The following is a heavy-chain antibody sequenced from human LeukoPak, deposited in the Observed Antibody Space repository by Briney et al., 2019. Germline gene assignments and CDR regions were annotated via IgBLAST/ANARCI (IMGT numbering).Heavy chain of an antibody. Sequence: SETLSLTCTVSGGSISSYYWSWIRQPPGKGLEWIGYIYYSGSTNYNPSLKSRVTISLDTSKNQFSLKLSSLTAADTAVYYCARAIETRYYHDSSGYYYYMDVWGKGTTVTVSS. CDR3: ARAIETRYYHDSSGYYYYMDV. CDR2: IYYSGST. D-gene: IGHD3-22*01. J-gene: IGHJ6*03. CDR1: GGSISSYY. V-gene: IGHV4-59*01.